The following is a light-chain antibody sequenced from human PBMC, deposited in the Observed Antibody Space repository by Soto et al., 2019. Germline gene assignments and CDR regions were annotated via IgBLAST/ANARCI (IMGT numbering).Light chain of an antibody. CDR3: QQSQNIPYP. CDR1: QSITGY. Sequence: DIQMTQSPSSLSASVGDRVMITCWASQSITGYLNWYQQKPGKAPKLLIYAASNLQSGVPSRFSGSGSGTDFTLTISSLQPEDFATYFCQQSQNIPYPFGQGTKLEIK. CDR2: AAS. V-gene: IGKV1-39*01. J-gene: IGKJ2*01.